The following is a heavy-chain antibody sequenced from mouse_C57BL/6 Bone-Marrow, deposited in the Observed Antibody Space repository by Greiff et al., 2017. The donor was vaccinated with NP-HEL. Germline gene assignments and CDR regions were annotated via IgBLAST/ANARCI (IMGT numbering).Heavy chain of an antibody. D-gene: IGHD2-4*01. CDR3: ARNYYEYDRGD. J-gene: IGHJ4*01. Sequence: VQLVESGPGLVQPSQSLSITCTVSGFSLTSYGVHWVRQSPGKGLEWLGVIWSGGSTDYNAAFISRLSISKDNSKSQVFFKRNRLQADDTAIYDCARNYYEYDRGDWGQGTSVTVSS. CDR1: GFSLTSYG. CDR2: IWSGGST. V-gene: IGHV2-2*01.